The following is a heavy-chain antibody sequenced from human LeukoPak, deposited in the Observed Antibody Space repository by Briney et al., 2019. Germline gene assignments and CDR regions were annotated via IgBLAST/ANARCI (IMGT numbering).Heavy chain of an antibody. V-gene: IGHV4-4*02. CDR1: GGSISSSNW. J-gene: IGHJ4*02. CDR3: ARDEAVGATNYFDY. CDR2: IYHSGST. D-gene: IGHD1-26*01. Sequence: PSGTLSLTCAVSGGSISSSNWWSWVRQPPGKGLEWIGEIYHSGSTNYSPSLKSRVTISVDKSKNQFSLKLSSVTAADTAVYYCARDEAVGATNYFDYWGQGTLVTVSS.